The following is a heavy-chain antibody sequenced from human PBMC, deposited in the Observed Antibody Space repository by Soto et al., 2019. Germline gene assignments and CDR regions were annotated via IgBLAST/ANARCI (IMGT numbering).Heavy chain of an antibody. V-gene: IGHV3-21*04. CDR1: GFTFSSYS. Sequence: GGSLRLSCAASGFTFSSYSMNWVRQAPGKGLEWVSSISSSSTYIYYADSVKGRFTISVDTSKNQFSLKLSSVTAADTAVYYCARDCSSTSCYKSYNWFDPWGQGTLVTVSS. CDR3: ARDCSSTSCYKSYNWFDP. D-gene: IGHD2-2*02. CDR2: ISSSSTYI. J-gene: IGHJ5*02.